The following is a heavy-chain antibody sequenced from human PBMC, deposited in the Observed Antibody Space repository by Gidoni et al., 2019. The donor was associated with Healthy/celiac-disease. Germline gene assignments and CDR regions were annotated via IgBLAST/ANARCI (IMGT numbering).Heavy chain of an antibody. D-gene: IGHD2-15*01. V-gene: IGHV3-23*01. Sequence: EVQLLESGGGLVQPGGSLRLSCAASVFPFSSYARSWVRQAPGEGLEWVSAISGSGGSTYYADSVKGRFTISRDNSKNTLYLQMNSLRAEDTAVYYCAKGDCSGGSCPLDYWGQGTLVTVSS. CDR1: VFPFSSYA. CDR3: AKGDCSGGSCPLDY. CDR2: ISGSGGST. J-gene: IGHJ4*02.